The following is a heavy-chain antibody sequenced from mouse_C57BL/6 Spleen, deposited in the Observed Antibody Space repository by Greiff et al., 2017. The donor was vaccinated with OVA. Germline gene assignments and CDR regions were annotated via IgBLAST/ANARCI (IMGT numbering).Heavy chain of an antibody. CDR1: GYTFTDYY. V-gene: IGHV1-76*01. CDR2: IYPGSGNT. CDR3: ASSLYYGRHYAMDY. D-gene: IGHD1-1*01. Sequence: VQLQQSGAELVRPGASVKLSCKASGYTFTDYYINWVKQRPGQGLEWIARIYPGSGNTYYNEKFKGKATLTAEKSSSTAYMQLSSLTSEDSAVYFCASSLYYGRHYAMDYWGQGTSVTVSS. J-gene: IGHJ4*01.